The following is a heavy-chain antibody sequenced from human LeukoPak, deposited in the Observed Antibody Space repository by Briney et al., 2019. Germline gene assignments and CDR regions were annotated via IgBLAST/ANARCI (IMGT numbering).Heavy chain of an antibody. CDR3: AKMGDLYGSGTYGFYGMDV. D-gene: IGHD3-10*01. CDR2: KSYDASTE. CDR1: GFTFSRHG. V-gene: IGHV3-30*18. J-gene: IGHJ6*02. Sequence: AGRSLRFSCAATGFTFSRHGMHWLRQAPGKGLEWVAVKSYDASTEYYAYFVKGRFTISRDNSKHTLYLQMNSLRAEDTAVYYCAKMGDLYGSGTYGFYGMDVWGQGTTVTVSS.